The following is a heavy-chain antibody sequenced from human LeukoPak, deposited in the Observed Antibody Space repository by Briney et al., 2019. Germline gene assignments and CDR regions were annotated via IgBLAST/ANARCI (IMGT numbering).Heavy chain of an antibody. V-gene: IGHV1-18*01. CDR2: ISAYNGNT. CDR1: GYTFTSYG. CDR3: ARDRAAVAGTWMGAWFDP. D-gene: IGHD6-19*01. Sequence: ASVKVSCKASGYTFTSYGISWVRQAPGQGLEWMGWISAYNGNTNYAQKLQGRVTMTTDTSTRTAYMELRSLRSDDTAVYYCARDRAAVAGTWMGAWFDPWGQGTLVTVSS. J-gene: IGHJ5*02.